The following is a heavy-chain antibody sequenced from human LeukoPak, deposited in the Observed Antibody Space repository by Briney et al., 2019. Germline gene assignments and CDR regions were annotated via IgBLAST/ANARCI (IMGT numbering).Heavy chain of an antibody. CDR1: GYTFTGYY. J-gene: IGHJ4*02. CDR3: ARGEDYYDSSGPID. V-gene: IGHV1-2*02. CDR2: INPNSGGT. D-gene: IGHD3-22*01. Sequence: ASVKVSCKASGYTFTGYYMHWVRQAPGQGLEWMGWINPNSGGTNYAQKFQGRVTMTRDTSISTAYMELSSLRSEDTAVYYCARGEDYYDSSGPIDWGQGTLVTVSS.